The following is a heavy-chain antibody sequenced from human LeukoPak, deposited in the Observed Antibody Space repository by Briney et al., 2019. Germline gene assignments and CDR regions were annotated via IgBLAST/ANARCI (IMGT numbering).Heavy chain of an antibody. CDR1: GFTFSSYS. J-gene: IGHJ5*02. CDR3: ARVGARVAGFDP. V-gene: IGHV3-21*01. D-gene: IGHD6-19*01. CDR2: ISSSSSYI. Sequence: GGSLRLSCAASGFTFSSYSMNWVRQAPGKGREWVSSISSSSSYIYYADSVKGRFTISRDNPKNSLYLQMNSLRAEDTAVYYCARVGARVAGFDPWGQGTLVTVSS.